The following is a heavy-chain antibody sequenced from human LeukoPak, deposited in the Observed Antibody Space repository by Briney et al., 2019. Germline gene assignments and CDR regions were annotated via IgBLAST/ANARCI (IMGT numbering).Heavy chain of an antibody. CDR1: GYTFTSFV. D-gene: IGHD1-1*01. CDR2: INIGDGDT. Sequence: ASVKVSCKASGYTFTSFVIHWLRRAPGQRLEWMGWINIGDGDTKFSQKFQDRVTIARDTSASTAYVELRSLRSEDTAIYYCVRDRGGTGDFDYWGQGTLVTVSS. J-gene: IGHJ4*02. CDR3: VRDRGGTGDFDY. V-gene: IGHV1-3*04.